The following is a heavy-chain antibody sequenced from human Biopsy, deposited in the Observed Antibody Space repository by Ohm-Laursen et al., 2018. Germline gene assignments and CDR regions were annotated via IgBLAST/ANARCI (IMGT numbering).Heavy chain of an antibody. Sequence: ASVKVSCKASGYIFTGYYMHWVRQAPGQGLEWMGWLNTNSGDTEYAEKFQGRVTMTRDTSISSAYMELSRLRCDDTAVYYCARLTRSTPTTGVWGQGTLVTVSS. D-gene: IGHD2-8*01. CDR3: ARLTRSTPTTGV. V-gene: IGHV1-2*02. CDR2: LNTNSGDT. J-gene: IGHJ4*02. CDR1: GYIFTGYY.